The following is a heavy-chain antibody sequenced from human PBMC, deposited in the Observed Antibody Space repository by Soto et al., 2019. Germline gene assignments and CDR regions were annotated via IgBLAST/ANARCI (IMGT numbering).Heavy chain of an antibody. D-gene: IGHD2-15*01. CDR3: ASATVVVVAAAYLNY. V-gene: IGHV1-18*01. CDR1: DYAFTSYT. CDR2: ISPYNGNT. J-gene: IGHJ4*02. Sequence: QVQLVQSGAEVKKPGASVKVSCKASDYAFTSYTITWVRQAPGQGLEWMGWISPYNGNTDYAQKLQGRVTMTTDTSTSTAYMELRSLRSDDTAVYYCASATVVVVAAAYLNYGSQGTLVTVSS.